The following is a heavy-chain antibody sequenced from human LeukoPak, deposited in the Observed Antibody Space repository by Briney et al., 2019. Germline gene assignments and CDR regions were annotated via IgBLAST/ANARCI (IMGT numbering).Heavy chain of an antibody. Sequence: WGSLTLSCAASGFTFSSYAMRWVGQAPGKGGEWVSAISGSGGSTYYDASVKGRFTISRDNSKNTLYLQMNSPRADDTAVYSCTKVSAPLDDNGNHNWF. CDR3: TKVSAPLDDNGNHNWF. D-gene: IGHD4/OR15-4a*01. CDR1: GFTFSSYA. J-gene: IGHJ5*01. V-gene: IGHV3-23*01. CDR2: ISGSGGST.